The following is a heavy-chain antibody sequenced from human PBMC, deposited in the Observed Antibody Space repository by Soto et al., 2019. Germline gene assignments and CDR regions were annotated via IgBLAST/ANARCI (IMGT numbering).Heavy chain of an antibody. D-gene: IGHD6-13*01. Sequence: QVQLQQWGAALLKPSETLSLTCAVYGGSFSGYYWSWIRQPPGKGLEWIGEINHSGSTNYNPSLKSRVTISVDTSKNQFSLKLSSVTAADTAVYYCARGRGRRQQLLPYYYYGMDVWGQGTTVTVSS. CDR2: INHSGST. J-gene: IGHJ6*02. CDR3: ARGRGRRQQLLPYYYYGMDV. CDR1: GGSFSGYY. V-gene: IGHV4-34*01.